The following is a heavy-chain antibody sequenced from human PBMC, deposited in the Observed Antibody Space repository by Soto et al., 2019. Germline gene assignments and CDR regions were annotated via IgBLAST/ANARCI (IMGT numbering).Heavy chain of an antibody. CDR2: MNPNSGNT. Sequence: GASVKVSCKASGYTFTSYDINWVRQATGQGLEWMGWMNPNSGNTGYAQKFQGRVTMTRNTSISTAYMELSSLRSEDTAVYYCASIRDYGGNTRKSYYNGMDVWGQGTTVTVSS. CDR1: GYTFTSYD. CDR3: ASIRDYGGNTRKSYYNGMDV. V-gene: IGHV1-8*01. J-gene: IGHJ6*02. D-gene: IGHD4-17*01.